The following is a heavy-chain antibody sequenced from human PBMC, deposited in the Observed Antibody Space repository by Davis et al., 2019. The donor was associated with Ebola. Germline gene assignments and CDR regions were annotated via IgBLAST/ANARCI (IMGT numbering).Heavy chain of an antibody. Sequence: GESLKISCAASGFTFSSYGMHWVRQAPGKGLEWVAVISYDGSNKYYADSVKGRFTISRDNSKNTLYLQMNSLRAEDTAVYYCAPSDSWSGFYIEYWGQGTLVTVSS. CDR3: APSDSWSGFYIEY. V-gene: IGHV3-30*03. CDR1: GFTFSSYG. D-gene: IGHD3-3*01. J-gene: IGHJ4*02. CDR2: ISYDGSNK.